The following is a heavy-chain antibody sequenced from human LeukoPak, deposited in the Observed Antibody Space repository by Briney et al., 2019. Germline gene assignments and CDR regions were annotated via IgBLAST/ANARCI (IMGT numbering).Heavy chain of an antibody. CDR2: IYYSGST. CDR3: ARHWEHDYGGWFDP. Sequence: SETLSLTCTVSGGSISSSSYYWGWIRQPPGKGLEWIGSIYYSGSTYYNPSLKSRVTISVDTSKNQFSLKLSSVTAADTAVYYRARHWEHDYGGWFDPWGQGTLVTVSS. V-gene: IGHV4-39*01. D-gene: IGHD4-17*01. CDR1: GGSISSSSYY. J-gene: IGHJ5*02.